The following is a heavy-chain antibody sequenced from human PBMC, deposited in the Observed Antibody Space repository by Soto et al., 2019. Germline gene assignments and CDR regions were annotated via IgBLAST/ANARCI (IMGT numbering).Heavy chain of an antibody. CDR3: ARPHYYYYYMDV. CDR2: IYPGDSDA. CDR1: GYSFTGYW. J-gene: IGHJ6*03. V-gene: IGHV5-51*01. Sequence: GESLKISCKGSGYSFTGYWIGWVRPMPGKGLEWMGIIYPGDSDARYSPPFRAQVTISAHKSISTAYLQWSSLKASDTAMYYCARPHYYYYYMDVWGKGTTVTVSS.